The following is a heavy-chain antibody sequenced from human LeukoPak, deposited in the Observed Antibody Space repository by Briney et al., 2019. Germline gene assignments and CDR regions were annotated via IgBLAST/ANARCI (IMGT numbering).Heavy chain of an antibody. D-gene: IGHD3-10*01. V-gene: IGHV3-48*03. J-gene: IGHJ4*02. CDR3: ARERGKDFDY. CDR1: GFTFSSYE. CDR2: ISTSGSNI. Sequence: GGSLTLSCAASGFTFSSYEMNWVRQAPGKGLEWVSYISTSGSNILYADSVKGRFTVSRDSAKDSLYLQMNSLTAEDTAVYYCARERGKDFDYWGQGTLVTVSS.